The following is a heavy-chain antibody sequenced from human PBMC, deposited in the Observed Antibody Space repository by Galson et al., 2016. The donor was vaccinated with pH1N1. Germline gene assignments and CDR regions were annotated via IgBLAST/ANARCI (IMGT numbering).Heavy chain of an antibody. J-gene: IGHJ6*02. CDR1: GFTFSSYW. CDR2: INSDGSST. CDR3: ARARQTGWAGYYYGMDG. D-gene: IGHD6-19*01. Sequence: SLRLSCAASGFTFSSYWMHWVRQAPGKGLVWVSRINSDGSSTSYADSVKGRFTISRDNAQNTLYLQVNMLRAEDTAVYYCARARQTGWAGYYYGMDGWGQGTLVTVSS. V-gene: IGHV3-74*01.